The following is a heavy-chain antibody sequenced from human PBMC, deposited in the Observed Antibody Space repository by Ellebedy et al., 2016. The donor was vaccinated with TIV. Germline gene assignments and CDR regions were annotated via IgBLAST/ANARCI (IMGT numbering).Heavy chain of an antibody. CDR2: TIPILGVV. Sequence: SVKVSCXASGGTFNNYAISWVRQAPGQGLEWMGGTIPILGVVNYAQKFQGRLTITADESTRTASMELSSLRSEDTGMYYCVREGYCATTSCYFGLTWGQGTLVTVSS. D-gene: IGHD2-2*01. CDR1: GGTFNNYA. CDR3: VREGYCATTSCYFGLT. V-gene: IGHV1-69*10. J-gene: IGHJ4*02.